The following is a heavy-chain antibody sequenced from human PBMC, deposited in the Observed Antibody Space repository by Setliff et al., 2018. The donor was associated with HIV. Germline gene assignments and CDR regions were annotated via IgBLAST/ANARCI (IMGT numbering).Heavy chain of an antibody. Sequence: AAEKVSCKPSGYTFTTYGLSWVRQAPGQGLEWMGWISTYSDETSYSQKLQGRVTMTTDTSTSTAYMELRSLRSDDTAVYYCARGGGGYNFWSGYPSFDYWGQGTLVTVSS. CDR2: ISTYSDET. D-gene: IGHD3-3*01. J-gene: IGHJ4*02. CDR1: GYTFTTYG. V-gene: IGHV1-18*01. CDR3: ARGGGGYNFWSGYPSFDY.